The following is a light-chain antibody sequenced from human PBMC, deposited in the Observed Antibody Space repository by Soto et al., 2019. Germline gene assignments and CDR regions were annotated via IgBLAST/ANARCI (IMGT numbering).Light chain of an antibody. V-gene: IGKV3-11*01. CDR3: QQRNDWHIT. CDR1: QSVDSH. CDR2: GAS. Sequence: EIVLTQSPASLSLSPGERATLSCRASQSVDSHLVWYQQKPGQASRLLIFGASNRATGIPARFSGSGSGTDFTLAINRLEPDDFAVYYCQQRNDWHITFGQGTRLEIK. J-gene: IGKJ5*01.